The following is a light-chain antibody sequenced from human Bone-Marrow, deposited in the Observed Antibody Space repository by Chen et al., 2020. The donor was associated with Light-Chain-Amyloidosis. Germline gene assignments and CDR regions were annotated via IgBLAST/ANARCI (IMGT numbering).Light chain of an antibody. V-gene: IGKV1D-13*01. J-gene: IGKJ4*01. CDR2: DAS. CDR3: QQFNNYPLA. CDR1: QGISSA. Sequence: AIQLTQSPSSLSASVGDRVTITCRASQGISSALAWYQQKPGKAPKLLIYDASSLESGVPSRFGGSGSGTDFTLTISSLQPEDFATYYCQQFNNYPLAVGGGTKAEIK.